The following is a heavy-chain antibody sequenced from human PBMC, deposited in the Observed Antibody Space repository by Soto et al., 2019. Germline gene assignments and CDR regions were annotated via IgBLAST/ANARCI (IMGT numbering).Heavy chain of an antibody. CDR1: GFTFSSYS. J-gene: IGHJ6*03. V-gene: IGHV3-21*01. D-gene: IGHD6-13*01. Sequence: GGSLRLSCAASGFTFSSYSMNWVRQAPGKGLEWVSSISSSSSYIYYADSVKGRFTISRDNAKNSLYLQMNSLRAEDTAVYYCARDRRGIAKAGVEYYYYMDVWGKGTTVTVS. CDR2: ISSSSSYI. CDR3: ARDRRGIAKAGVEYYYYMDV.